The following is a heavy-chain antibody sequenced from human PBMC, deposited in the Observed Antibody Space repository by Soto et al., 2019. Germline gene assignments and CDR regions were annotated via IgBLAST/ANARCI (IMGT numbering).Heavy chain of an antibody. V-gene: IGHV2-5*01. CDR2: IFWNDDK. J-gene: IGHJ6*03. CDR1: GFSLSTSGVG. CDR3: AHSARRYNWNEGYYYYLDV. D-gene: IGHD1-20*01. Sequence: QITLKESGPTLVKPTQTLTLTCTFSGFSLSTSGVGVGWIRQPPGEALEWLALIFWNDDKRYSPSLRSRLTIAKDTPKNQVVLEMTDMDPVDTATYYCAHSARRYNWNEGYYYYLDVWGKGTTVTVSS.